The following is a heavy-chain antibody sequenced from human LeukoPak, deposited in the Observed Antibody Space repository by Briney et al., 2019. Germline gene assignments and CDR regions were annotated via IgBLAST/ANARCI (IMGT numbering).Heavy chain of an antibody. CDR3: AREGWQWLVHAFDI. Sequence: RTSETLSLTCTVSGGSISSYYWSWIRQPPGKGLEWIGSIYYGGSTYYNPSLESRVTISVDTSKNQFSLKLSSVTAADTAMYYCAREGWQWLVHAFDIWGQGTMVTVSS. CDR2: IYYGGST. J-gene: IGHJ3*02. CDR1: GGSISSYY. D-gene: IGHD6-19*01. V-gene: IGHV4-59*12.